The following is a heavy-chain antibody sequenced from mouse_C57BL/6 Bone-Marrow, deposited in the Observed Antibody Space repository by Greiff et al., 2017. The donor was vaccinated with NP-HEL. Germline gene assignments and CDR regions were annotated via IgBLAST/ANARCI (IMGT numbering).Heavy chain of an antibody. CDR1: GYTFTDYY. J-gene: IGHJ2*01. CDR3: ARSAYYYGSSPFDY. D-gene: IGHD1-1*01. CDR2: INPYNGGT. Sequence: EVQGVESGPVLVKPGASVKMSCKASGYTFTDYYMNWVKQSHGKSLEWIGVINPYNGGTSYNQKFKGKATLTVDKSSSTAYMELNSLTSEDSAVYYCARSAYYYGSSPFDYWGQGTTLTVSS. V-gene: IGHV1-19*01.